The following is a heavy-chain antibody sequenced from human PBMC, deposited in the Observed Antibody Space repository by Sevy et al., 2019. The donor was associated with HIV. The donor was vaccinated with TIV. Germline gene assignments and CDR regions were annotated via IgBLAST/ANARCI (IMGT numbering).Heavy chain of an antibody. V-gene: IGHV5-51*01. CDR1: GYSFTSYW. J-gene: IGHJ4*02. CDR3: ARQSYYGSGSYTRSFDY. CDR2: IYPGDSDT. Sequence: GESLKLSCKGSGYSFTSYWIGWVRQMPGKGLEWMGIIYPGDSDTRYSPSFQGQVTISAGKSISTAYLQWSSLKASDTAMYYCARQSYYGSGSYTRSFDYWGQGTLVTVSS. D-gene: IGHD3-10*01.